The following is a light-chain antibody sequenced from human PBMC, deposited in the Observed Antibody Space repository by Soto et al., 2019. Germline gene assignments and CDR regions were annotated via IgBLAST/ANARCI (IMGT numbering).Light chain of an antibody. CDR2: YDS. V-gene: IGLV3-21*04. CDR3: QVWDSSSDHYV. Sequence: SYELTQPPSVSVAPGKTARITCGGNNTGSNSGHWYQQKPGQAPVLVIYYDSDRHSGIPERFSGANSGNTATLTISRVEAGDEADYYCQVWDSSSDHYVFGTGTKVTVL. J-gene: IGLJ1*01. CDR1: NTGSNS.